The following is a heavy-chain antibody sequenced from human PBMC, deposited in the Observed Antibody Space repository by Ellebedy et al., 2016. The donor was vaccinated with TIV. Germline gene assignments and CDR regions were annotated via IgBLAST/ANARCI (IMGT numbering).Heavy chain of an antibody. CDR2: IDPSDSYT. Sequence: GESLKISCKGSGYSFTSYWISWVRQMPGKGLEWMGRIDPSDSYTNYSPSFQGHVTISADKSISTAYLQWSSLKASDTAMYYCARHPGNYDSSGYDHNYYYGMDVWGQGTTVTVSS. D-gene: IGHD3-22*01. V-gene: IGHV5-10-1*01. CDR3: ARHPGNYDSSGYDHNYYYGMDV. CDR1: GYSFTSYW. J-gene: IGHJ6*02.